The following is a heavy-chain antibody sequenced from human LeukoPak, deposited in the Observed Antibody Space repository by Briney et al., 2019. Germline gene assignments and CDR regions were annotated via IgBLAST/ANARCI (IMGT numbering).Heavy chain of an antibody. CDR1: GFTFSSYT. V-gene: IGHV3-21*04. CDR2: ISSRSSYI. CDR3: AKDSGMYYYDSSGYYYVY. D-gene: IGHD3-22*01. J-gene: IGHJ4*02. Sequence: PGGSLRLSCAASGFTFSSYTMNWVRQAPGKGLEWVSSISSRSSYIYYADSVKGRFTISRDNSKNTLYLQMNSLRAEDTAVYYCAKDSGMYYYDSSGYYYVYWGQGTLVTVSS.